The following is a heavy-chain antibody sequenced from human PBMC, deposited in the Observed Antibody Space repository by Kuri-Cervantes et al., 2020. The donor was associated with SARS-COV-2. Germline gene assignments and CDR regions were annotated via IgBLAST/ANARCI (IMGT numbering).Heavy chain of an antibody. V-gene: IGHV4-59*08. CDR3: ARLYYYDSSGYYYFDY. D-gene: IGHD3-22*01. CDR2: IYYSGST. Sequence: GSLRLSCTVSGGSISSHYWSWIRQPPGKGLEWIGYIYYSGSTNYNPSLKSRVTISVDTSKDQFSLKLSSVTAADTAVYYCARLYYYDSSGYYYFDYWGQGTLVTVSS. J-gene: IGHJ4*02. CDR1: GGSISSHY.